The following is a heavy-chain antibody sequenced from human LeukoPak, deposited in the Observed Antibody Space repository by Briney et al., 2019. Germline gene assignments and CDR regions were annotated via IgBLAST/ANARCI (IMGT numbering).Heavy chain of an antibody. V-gene: IGHV1-69*05. CDR3: ARGVVAKNNWFDP. D-gene: IGHD5-12*01. J-gene: IGHJ5*02. CDR2: IIPIFGTA. Sequence: ASVKVSCKASGGTFGSYAISWVRQAPGQGLEWMGGIIPIFGTANYAQKFQGRVTITTDESTSTAYMELSSLRSEDTAVYYCARGVVAKNNWFDPWGQGTLVTVSS. CDR1: GGTFGSYA.